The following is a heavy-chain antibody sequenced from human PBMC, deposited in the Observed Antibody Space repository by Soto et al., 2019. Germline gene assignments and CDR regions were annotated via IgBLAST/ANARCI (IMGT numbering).Heavy chain of an antibody. CDR1: GGSVSSYY. CDR2: FYTSGNT. D-gene: IGHD7-27*01. CDR3: ASDSTGWFDP. V-gene: IGHV4-4*07. J-gene: IGHJ5*02. Sequence: SETLSLTCTVSGGSVSSYYWSWIRQPAGKGLEWIGRFYTSGNTNYNPSLKSRVTMSLDTSKNQFSLKLSSVTAADTAVYFCASDSTGWFDPWGQGTLVTVSS.